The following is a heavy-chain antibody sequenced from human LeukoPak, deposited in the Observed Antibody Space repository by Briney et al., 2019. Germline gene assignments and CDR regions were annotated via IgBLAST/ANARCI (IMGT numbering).Heavy chain of an antibody. Sequence: SETLSLTCTVSGGSISSYYRSWLRQPPGEGLEWIGYIYYSGSTNYNPSLKSRVTISVDTSKNQFSLKLSSVTAADTAVYYCARAPSRGPNLRIFDYWGQGTLVTVSS. CDR3: ARAPSRGPNLRIFDY. CDR2: IYYSGST. V-gene: IGHV4-59*01. D-gene: IGHD1-14*01. CDR1: GGSISSYY. J-gene: IGHJ4*02.